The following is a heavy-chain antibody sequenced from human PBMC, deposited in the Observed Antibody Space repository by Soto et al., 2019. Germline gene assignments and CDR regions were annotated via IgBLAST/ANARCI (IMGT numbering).Heavy chain of an antibody. CDR1: GFSFSSYG. CDR3: AKDRYSSSWLPMDV. CDR2: ISNDASNK. J-gene: IGHJ6*02. V-gene: IGHV3-30*18. D-gene: IGHD6-13*01. Sequence: QVQLVESGGGVVQPGRSLTLSCAASGFSFSSYGMHWVRQAPGKGLEWVAIISNDASNKYYADSVKGRFTISRDNSKNTLYLQMNSLRAEDTAVYYCAKDRYSSSWLPMDVWGQGTTVTVSS.